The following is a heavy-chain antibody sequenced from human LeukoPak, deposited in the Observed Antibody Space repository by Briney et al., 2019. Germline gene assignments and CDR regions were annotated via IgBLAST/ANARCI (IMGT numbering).Heavy chain of an antibody. CDR3: AMGGCSGGSCYRKYFDY. CDR1: GGTFSSYA. J-gene: IGHJ4*02. V-gene: IGHV1-69*05. Sequence: SVKVSCKASGGTFSSYAISWVRQAPGQGLEWMGRIIPIFGTANYAQKFQGRVTITTDESTSTAYMELSSLRSEDTAVYYCAMGGCSGGSCYRKYFDYWGQGTLVAVSS. D-gene: IGHD2-15*01. CDR2: IIPIFGTA.